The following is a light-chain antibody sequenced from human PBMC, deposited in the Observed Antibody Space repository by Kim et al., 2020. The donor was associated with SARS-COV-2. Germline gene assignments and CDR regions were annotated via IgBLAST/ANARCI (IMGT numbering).Light chain of an antibody. CDR2: DVT. V-gene: IGLV2-14*03. Sequence: QSALTQPASVSGSPGQSITISCTGTSSDVGGYNYVSWYQQHPGKAPKLMIYDVTNRPSGVSNRFSGSKSGNTASLTISGLQAEDEADYFCSSYTRSNTLGVCGGGTQLTVL. CDR3: SSYTRSNTLGV. J-gene: IGLJ3*02. CDR1: SSDVGGYNY.